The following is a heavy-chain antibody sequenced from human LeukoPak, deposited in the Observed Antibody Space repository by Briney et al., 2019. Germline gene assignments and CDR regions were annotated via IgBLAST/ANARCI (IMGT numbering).Heavy chain of an antibody. V-gene: IGHV3-30*18. CDR2: ISYDGSNK. CDR3: AKDQIAAAGTFDY. D-gene: IGHD6-13*01. CDR1: GFTFSSYG. Sequence: GGSLRLSCAASGFTFSSYGMPWVRQAPGKGLEWVAVISYDGSNKYYADSVKGRFTISRDNSKNTLYLQMNSLRAEDTAVYYCAKDQIAAAGTFDYWGQGTLVTVSS. J-gene: IGHJ4*02.